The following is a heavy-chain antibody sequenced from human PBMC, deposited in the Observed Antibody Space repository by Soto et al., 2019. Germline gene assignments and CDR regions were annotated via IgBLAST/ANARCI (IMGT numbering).Heavy chain of an antibody. CDR3: AREVAVAGLYYFDY. Sequence: SETLSLTCNVSGGSISSYYWSWIRQPPGKGLEWIGYIYYSGSTNYNPSLKSRVTISVDKSKNQFSLKLSSVTAADTAVYYCAREVAVAGLYYFDYWGQGTLVIVSS. J-gene: IGHJ4*02. V-gene: IGHV4-59*12. CDR2: IYYSGST. CDR1: GGSISSYY. D-gene: IGHD6-19*01.